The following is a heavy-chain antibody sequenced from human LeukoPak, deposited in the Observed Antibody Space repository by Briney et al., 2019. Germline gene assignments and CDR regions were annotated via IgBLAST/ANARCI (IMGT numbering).Heavy chain of an antibody. D-gene: IGHD3-22*01. CDR2: MNPNSGNT. Sequence: ASVKVSCKASGYTFTSYDINWVRQATGQGLEWMGWMNPNSGNTGYAQEFQGRVTMTRNTSISTAYMELSSLRSEDTAVYYCARVYYDSSGFIFYFDYWGQGTLVTVSS. CDR1: GYTFTSYD. V-gene: IGHV1-8*01. J-gene: IGHJ4*02. CDR3: ARVYYDSSGFIFYFDY.